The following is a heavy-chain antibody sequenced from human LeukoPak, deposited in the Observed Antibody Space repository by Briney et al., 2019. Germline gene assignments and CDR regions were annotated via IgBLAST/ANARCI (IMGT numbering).Heavy chain of an antibody. Sequence: SETLSLTCAVYGGSFSGYYWSWIRQPPGKGLEWIGEINHSGSTNYNPSLKSRVTISVDTSKNQFSLKLSSVTAADTAVYYCARGQHIVVVTAIYGNWFDPWGQGTLVTVSS. CDR1: GGSFSGYY. CDR3: ARGQHIVVVTAIYGNWFDP. D-gene: IGHD2-21*02. J-gene: IGHJ5*02. CDR2: INHSGST. V-gene: IGHV4-34*01.